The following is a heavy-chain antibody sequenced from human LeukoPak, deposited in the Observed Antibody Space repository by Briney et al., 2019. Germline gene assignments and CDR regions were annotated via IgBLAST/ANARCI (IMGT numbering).Heavy chain of an antibody. CDR2: ISYDGGNK. CDR1: GFTFSSYG. V-gene: IGHV3-30*18. CDR3: AKDARLLWFGELSS. J-gene: IGHJ4*02. D-gene: IGHD3-10*01. Sequence: GGSLRLSCAASGFTFSSYGIHWVRQAPGKGLEWVAVISYDGGNKYYADSVKGRFTISRDNSKNTLYLQMNSLRAEDTAVYYCAKDARLLWFGELSSWGQGTLVTVSS.